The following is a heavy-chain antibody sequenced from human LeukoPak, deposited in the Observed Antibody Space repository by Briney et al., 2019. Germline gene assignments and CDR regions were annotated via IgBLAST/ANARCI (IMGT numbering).Heavy chain of an antibody. CDR2: ISGSGGST. Sequence: GGSLRLSCAASGFTFSSYAMSWVRQAPGKGLEWVSAISGSGGSTYYADSVKGRFTISRDNSKNTLYLQMNSLRAEDTAVYYCAKAPQGYSGSFYPFDYWGQGTLVNVSS. D-gene: IGHD1-26*01. V-gene: IGHV3-23*01. CDR1: GFTFSSYA. J-gene: IGHJ4*02. CDR3: AKAPQGYSGSFYPFDY.